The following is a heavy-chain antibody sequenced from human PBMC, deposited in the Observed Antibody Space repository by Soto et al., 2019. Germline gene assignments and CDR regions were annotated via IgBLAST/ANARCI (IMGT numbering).Heavy chain of an antibody. J-gene: IGHJ5*02. Sequence: GGSLRLSCAASGFTFDDYAMHWVRQAPGKGLEWVSIISDTGTRTHYADSVKGRFTISRDNSKNTLYLDMNSLRAEDTAVYYCAKSLDIHYKNWFDPWGQGTLVTVSS. CDR1: GFTFDDYA. CDR2: ISDTGTRT. CDR3: AKSLDIHYKNWFDP. D-gene: IGHD4-4*01. V-gene: IGHV3-23*01.